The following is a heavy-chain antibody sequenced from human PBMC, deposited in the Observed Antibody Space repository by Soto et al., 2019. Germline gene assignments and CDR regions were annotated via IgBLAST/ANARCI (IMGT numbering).Heavy chain of an antibody. D-gene: IGHD3-3*01. CDR1: GGTFSSYA. CDR2: IIPIFGTA. Sequence: QVQLVQSGAEVKKPGSSVKVSCKASGGTFSSYAISWVRQAPGQGLEWMGGIIPIFGTANYAQKFQGRVTITADESTSTAYMELSSLRSEDTAVYYCARSSNYDFWSGYRHYYYYGMDVWGQGPTVTVSS. CDR3: ARSSNYDFWSGYRHYYYYGMDV. V-gene: IGHV1-69*01. J-gene: IGHJ6*02.